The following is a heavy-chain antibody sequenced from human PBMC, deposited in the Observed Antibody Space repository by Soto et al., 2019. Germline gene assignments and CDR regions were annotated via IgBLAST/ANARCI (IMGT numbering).Heavy chain of an antibody. D-gene: IGHD6-13*01. CDR3: ARVTVPGSSWPNYFDY. Sequence: SGPTLVNPTQTLTLTCTFSGFSLSTSGMCVSWIRQPPGKALEWLALIDWDDDKYYSTSLKTRLTISKGTSKNQVVLTMTNMDPVDTATYYCARVTVPGSSWPNYFDYWGQGTLVTVSS. V-gene: IGHV2-70*01. J-gene: IGHJ4*02. CDR2: IDWDDDK. CDR1: GFSLSTSGMC.